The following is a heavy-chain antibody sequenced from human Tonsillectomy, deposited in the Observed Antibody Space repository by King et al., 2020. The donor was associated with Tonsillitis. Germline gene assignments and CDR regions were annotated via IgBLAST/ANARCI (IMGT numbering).Heavy chain of an antibody. CDR1: GGSISSYY. D-gene: IGHD1-1*01. J-gene: IGHJ3*02. V-gene: IGHV4-59*01. CDR3: AREISLADAFDI. CDR2: IYYSGRT. Sequence: VQLQESGPGLVKPSENLSLTCTVSGGSISSYYWSWIRQPPGEGLAWIGYIYYSGRTNNNPSLNSRVTMSVDTSKSQFSLKLSSVTAADTAVYYCAREISLADAFDIWGQGTMVTVSS.